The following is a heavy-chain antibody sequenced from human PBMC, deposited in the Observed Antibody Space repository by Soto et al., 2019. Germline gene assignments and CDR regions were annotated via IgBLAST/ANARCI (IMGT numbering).Heavy chain of an antibody. J-gene: IGHJ5*02. D-gene: IGHD5-12*01. CDR1: GDSVSSNTAS. Sequence: SQTLSLTCAISGDSVSSNTASWNWIRQSPSRGLEWLGRTYFRSKWYNDYAVSVKIRIIINPDTSNNQFSLQLNSVTPEDTAVYFCAKGDNLGPKTGYAFDPWGQGIMVTVSS. V-gene: IGHV6-1*01. CDR3: AKGDNLGPKTGYAFDP. CDR2: TYFRSKWYN.